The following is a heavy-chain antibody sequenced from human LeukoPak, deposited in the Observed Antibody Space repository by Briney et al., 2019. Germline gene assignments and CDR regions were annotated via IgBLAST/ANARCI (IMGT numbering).Heavy chain of an antibody. J-gene: IGHJ4*02. Sequence: GGSLRLSCAASGFTFSSCWMSWVRQAPGKGLEWVANIKQDGSEKYYVDSVKGRFTISRDNAKNSLYLQMNSLRAEDTAVYYCARDITMVRGVILHYFDYWGQGTLVTVSS. D-gene: IGHD3-10*01. CDR1: GFTFSSCW. CDR2: IKQDGSEK. CDR3: ARDITMVRGVILHYFDY. V-gene: IGHV3-7*01.